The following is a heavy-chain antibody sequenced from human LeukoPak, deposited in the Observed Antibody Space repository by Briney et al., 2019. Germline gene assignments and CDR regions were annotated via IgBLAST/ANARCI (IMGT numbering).Heavy chain of an antibody. Sequence: ASETLSLTCTVSGGSISSYYWSWIRQPPGKGLEWIGYIYYSGSTNYNPSLKSRVTISVDTSKNQFSLKLSSVTAADTAVYYCARVLTDSSSRYRNYYYYYMDVWGKGTTVTISS. J-gene: IGHJ6*03. CDR1: GGSISSYY. D-gene: IGHD6-13*01. CDR3: ARVLTDSSSRYRNYYYYYMDV. CDR2: IYYSGST. V-gene: IGHV4-59*01.